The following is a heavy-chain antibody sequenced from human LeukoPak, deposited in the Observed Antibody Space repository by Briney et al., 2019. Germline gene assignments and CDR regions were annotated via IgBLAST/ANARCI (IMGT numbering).Heavy chain of an antibody. CDR1: GFTLSSYA. D-gene: IGHD4-11*01. Sequence: PGGSLRLSCAASGFTLSSYAMSWVRQAPGKGLEWVSAISGSGGSTYYADSVKGRFTISRDNSKNTLYLQMNSLRAEDTAVYYCARASSYSNYYFDYWGQGTLVTVSS. CDR2: ISGSGGST. V-gene: IGHV3-23*01. CDR3: ARASSYSNYYFDY. J-gene: IGHJ4*02.